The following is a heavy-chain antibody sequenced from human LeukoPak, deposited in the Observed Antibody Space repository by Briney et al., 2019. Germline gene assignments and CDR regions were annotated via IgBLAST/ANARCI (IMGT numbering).Heavy chain of an antibody. CDR2: VYSGGNT. D-gene: IGHD3-22*01. CDR3: ARPFYYDTNGGEGMDV. CDR1: GFTVSGTY. J-gene: IGHJ6*02. V-gene: IGHV3-66*04. Sequence: GGSLRLSCAVSGFTVSGTYMSWVRQAPGEGPEWVSLVYSGGNTYYADSVKGRFTISRDNAKNSLYLQMNSLRAEDTAVYYCARPFYYDTNGGEGMDVWGQGTTVTVSS.